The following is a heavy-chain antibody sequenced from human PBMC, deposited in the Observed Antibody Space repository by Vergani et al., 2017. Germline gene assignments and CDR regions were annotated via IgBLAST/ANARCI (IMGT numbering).Heavy chain of an antibody. D-gene: IGHD7-27*01. CDR1: GFSVSSSGVG. CDR2: IYWNDDK. CDR3: ARSSNWGSTGFDY. Sequence: QITLKESGPTLVKPTQTLTLTCTVSGFSVSSSGVGVAWIRQPPGKALECLAIIYWNDDKRYSTSLMGRLTIAKDTSRNQVVLTMTNMDPVDTATYYCARSSNWGSTGFDYWGQGTLVTVSS. J-gene: IGHJ4*02. V-gene: IGHV2-5*01.